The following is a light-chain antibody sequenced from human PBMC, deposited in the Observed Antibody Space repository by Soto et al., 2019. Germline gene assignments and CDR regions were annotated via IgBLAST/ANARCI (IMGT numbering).Light chain of an antibody. CDR3: QQSNNSPRT. CDR1: QSIGIY. J-gene: IGKJ1*01. CDR2: AVS. Sequence: DIQMAQSPSSLAASLCDRVTISCGASQSIGIYLDCYHQKPGQAPRLLIYAVSSWQSGVPARFSGSGSGTDFTLTISRLQPEDFAAYYCQQSNNSPRTFGQGTKVDIK. V-gene: IGKV1-39*01.